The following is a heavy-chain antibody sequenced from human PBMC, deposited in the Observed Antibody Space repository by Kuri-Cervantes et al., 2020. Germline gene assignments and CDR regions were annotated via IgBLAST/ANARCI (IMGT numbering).Heavy chain of an antibody. D-gene: IGHD6-19*01. V-gene: IGHV1-8*01. Sequence: ASVKVSCKASGYTFTSYDINWVRRATGQGLEWMGWMNPNSGNTGYAQKFQGRVTMTRNTSISTAYMELSSLRSEDTAVYYCARVQRGSGWYYFDYWGQGTLVTVSS. CDR2: MNPNSGNT. CDR1: GYTFTSYD. CDR3: ARVQRGSGWYYFDY. J-gene: IGHJ4*02.